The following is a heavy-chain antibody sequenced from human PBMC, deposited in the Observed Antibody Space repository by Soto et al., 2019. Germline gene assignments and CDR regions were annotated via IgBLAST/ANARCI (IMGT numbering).Heavy chain of an antibody. CDR3: AKDKPTPITMIVVVITTSAFDI. Sequence: HPGGSLRLSCAASGFTFSSYAMNWVRQAPGKGLEWVSSISGSSGGTYYADSVKGRFTISRDNSKNTLYLQMNSLRAEDTAVYYCAKDKPTPITMIVVVITTSAFDIWGQGTMVTVSS. CDR1: GFTFSSYA. CDR2: ISGSSGGT. J-gene: IGHJ3*02. V-gene: IGHV3-23*01. D-gene: IGHD3-22*01.